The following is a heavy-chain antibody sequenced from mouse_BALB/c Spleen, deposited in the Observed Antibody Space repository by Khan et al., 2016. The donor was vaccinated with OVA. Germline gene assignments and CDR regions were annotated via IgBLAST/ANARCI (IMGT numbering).Heavy chain of an antibody. CDR2: IYHFNDDT. Sequence: VQLQQSGPELVKPGASVKMSCKASGYTFTSYVMHWVKQKHGLGLEWIGSIYHFNDDTKYNEKFKGKATLTSEKSSSTAYIELSSLNSEDSAVYYCAPVGNYYVAFAYWGQGTLVTVSA. D-gene: IGHD1-1*01. CDR1: GYTFTSYV. J-gene: IGHJ3*01. CDR3: APVGNYYVAFAY. V-gene: IGHV1S136*01.